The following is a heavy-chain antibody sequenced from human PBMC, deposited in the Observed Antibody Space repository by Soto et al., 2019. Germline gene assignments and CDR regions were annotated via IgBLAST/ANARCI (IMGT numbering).Heavy chain of an antibody. D-gene: IGHD2-15*01. Sequence: QVQLVQSGAEVKKPGSSVKVSCKASGGTFSSYTISWVRQAPGQGLEWLGRIIPILGIANSAQKFQGRVTITADKSTSTAYMELSSLRSEVTAVYYGARERKDSGGRTPMGNGGQGTPVTVSS. V-gene: IGHV1-69*08. CDR2: IIPILGIA. J-gene: IGHJ4*02. CDR1: GGTFSSYT. CDR3: ARERKDSGGRTPMGN.